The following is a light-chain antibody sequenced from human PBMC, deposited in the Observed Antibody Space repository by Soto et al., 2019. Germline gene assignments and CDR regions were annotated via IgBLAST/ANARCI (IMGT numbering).Light chain of an antibody. CDR1: QSVSSN. Sequence: EIVMTQSPATLSVSPGERATLFCRASQSVSSNLAWYQQKPGQAPRLLIYGASTRATGIPARFSGSGSGTEFTLTISSLQSEDFAVYYCQQYNNWPPWTFXQGTKADIK. V-gene: IGKV3-15*01. J-gene: IGKJ1*01. CDR3: QQYNNWPPWT. CDR2: GAS.